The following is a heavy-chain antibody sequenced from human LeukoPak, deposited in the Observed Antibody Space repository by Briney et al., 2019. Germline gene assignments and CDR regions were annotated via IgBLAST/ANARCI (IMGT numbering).Heavy chain of an antibody. CDR2: ISGYNGNT. J-gene: IGHJ4*02. D-gene: IGHD1-26*01. V-gene: IGHV1-18*01. CDR1: GYTFTTYN. Sequence: ASVKVSCKASGYTFTTYNINWVRQAPGQGLEWMGWISGYNGNTNYAQKLQGRVTMTTDTSTSTAYMELRSLRSDDTAVYYCARDSIVGANEMDYWGQGTLVTVSS. CDR3: ARDSIVGANEMDY.